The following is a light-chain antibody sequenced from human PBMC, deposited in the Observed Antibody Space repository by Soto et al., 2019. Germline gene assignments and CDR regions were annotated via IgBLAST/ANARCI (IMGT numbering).Light chain of an antibody. CDR1: SIDVGGYNY. Sequence: QSALSQPRSVSGSPGQSVTISCTGTSIDVGGYNYVSWYQLHPRKAPKLIIYDVTKRPSRVPDRFSGSKSGNTASLTISGLQAEDEADYFCCSYAGNTLHALGAGTKLTVL. CDR3: CSYAGNTLHA. J-gene: IGLJ1*01. V-gene: IGLV2-11*01. CDR2: DVT.